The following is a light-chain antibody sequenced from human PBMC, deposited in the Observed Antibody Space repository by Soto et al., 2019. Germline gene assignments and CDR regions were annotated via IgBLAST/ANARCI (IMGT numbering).Light chain of an antibody. CDR2: DAS. CDR3: QQRRNLPPLT. CDR1: QSISNY. Sequence: EIVLTQSPATLSLSPGERATLSCRASQSISNYLVWYQQKPGQAPRLLIYDASNRATGIPARFSGSGSGTDFTLTISSLEPEDFAIYYCQQRRNLPPLTFGGGTKVEIK. J-gene: IGKJ4*01. V-gene: IGKV3-11*01.